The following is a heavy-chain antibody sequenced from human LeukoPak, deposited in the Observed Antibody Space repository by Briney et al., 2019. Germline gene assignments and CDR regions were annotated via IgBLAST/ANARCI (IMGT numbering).Heavy chain of an antibody. Sequence: ASVKVSCKASGYTFTGYYMHWVRQAPGQGLEGMGWINPNSGGTNYAQKFQGRVTMTRDTSISTAYMELSRLRSDDTAVYYCAIGYCSGGSCYAGSNWFDPWGQGTLVTVSS. CDR2: INPNSGGT. CDR1: GYTFTGYY. J-gene: IGHJ5*02. D-gene: IGHD2-15*01. V-gene: IGHV1-2*02. CDR3: AIGYCSGGSCYAGSNWFDP.